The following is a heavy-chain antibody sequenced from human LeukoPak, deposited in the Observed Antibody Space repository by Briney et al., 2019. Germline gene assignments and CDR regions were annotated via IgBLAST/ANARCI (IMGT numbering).Heavy chain of an antibody. CDR2: IYYSGST. CDR1: GGSISSYY. D-gene: IGHD4/OR15-4a*01. CDR3: AREINLTWFDP. V-gene: IGHV4-59*01. Sequence: ASETLSLTCTVSGGSISSYYWSWIRQPPGKGLEWIGYIYYSGSTNYNPSLKSRVAISVDTSKNQFSLKLSSVTAADTAVYYCAREINLTWFDPWGQGTLVTVSS. J-gene: IGHJ5*02.